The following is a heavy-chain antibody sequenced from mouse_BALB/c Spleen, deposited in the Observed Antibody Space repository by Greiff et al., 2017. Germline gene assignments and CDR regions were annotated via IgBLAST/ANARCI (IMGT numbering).Heavy chain of an antibody. V-gene: IGHV1-14*01. CDR2: INPYNDGT. D-gene: IGHD1-2*01. J-gene: IGHJ3*01. CDR3: ALELRLLAY. CDR1: GYTFTSYV. Sequence: EVKLQESGPELVKPGASVKMSCKASGYTFTSYVMHWVKQKPGQGLEWIGYINPYNDGTKYNEKFKGKTTLTSDKSSSTAYMELSSLTSEDSAVDYCALELRLLAYWGQGTLVTVSA.